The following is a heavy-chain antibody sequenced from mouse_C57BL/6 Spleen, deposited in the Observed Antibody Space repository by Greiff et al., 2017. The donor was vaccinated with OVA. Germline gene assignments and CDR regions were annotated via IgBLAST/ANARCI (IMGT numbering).Heavy chain of an antibody. CDR1: GYTFTSYW. V-gene: IGHV1-52*01. CDR2: IDPSDSET. J-gene: IGHJ1*03. D-gene: IGHD1-1*01. Sequence: QVQLQQPGAELVRPGSSVKLSCKASGYTFTSYWMHWVKQRPIQGLEWIGNIDPSDSETHYKQKFKDKATLTVDKSSSTAYKQLSSLTSEYSAVYYCARSVYGSSRNWDVDVWGTGTTVTVSS. CDR3: ARSVYGSSRNWDVDV.